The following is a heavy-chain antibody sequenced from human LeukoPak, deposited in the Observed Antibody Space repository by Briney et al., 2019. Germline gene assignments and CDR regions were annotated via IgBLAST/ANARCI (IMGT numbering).Heavy chain of an antibody. V-gene: IGHV3-74*01. CDR1: GFTFSYYW. CDR2: ISDDGSNR. D-gene: IGHD6-13*01. CDR3: ARDDGHSFSSSLQDY. Sequence: PGGSLRLSCAASGFTFSYYWMHWVRQAPGKGLVWVSRISDDGSNRNYADFVKGRFTISRDNAKNTLYLQMDSLRAEDTAVYYCARDDGHSFSSSLQDYWGQGTLVTVSS. J-gene: IGHJ4*02.